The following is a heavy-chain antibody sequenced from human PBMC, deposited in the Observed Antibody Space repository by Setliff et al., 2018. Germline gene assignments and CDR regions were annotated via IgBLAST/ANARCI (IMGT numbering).Heavy chain of an antibody. V-gene: IGHV1-18*01. CDR3: ARDPGWFGELLGYFDY. CDR2: ISAYIGNT. D-gene: IGHD3-10*01. J-gene: IGHJ4*02. Sequence: ASVKVSCKASGYTFTSYGISWVRQAPGQGLEWMGWISAYIGNTNYAQKLQGRVTMTTDTSTSTAYMELRSLRSDDTAVYYCARDPGWFGELLGYFDYWGQGTLVTVLL. CDR1: GYTFTSYG.